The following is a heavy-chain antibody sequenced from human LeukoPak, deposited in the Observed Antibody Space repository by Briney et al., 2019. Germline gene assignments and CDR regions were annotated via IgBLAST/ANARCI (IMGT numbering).Heavy chain of an antibody. Sequence: PSETLSLTCTVSGGSISSGGYYWSWIRQHPGKGLEWIGYIYYSGSTYYNPSLKSRVTIPVDTSKNQFSLKLSSVTAAGTAVYYCAREVIWFGELSGYVMDVWGKGTTVTVSS. CDR3: AREVIWFGELSGYVMDV. J-gene: IGHJ6*04. CDR1: GGSISSGGYY. V-gene: IGHV4-31*03. D-gene: IGHD3-10*01. CDR2: IYYSGST.